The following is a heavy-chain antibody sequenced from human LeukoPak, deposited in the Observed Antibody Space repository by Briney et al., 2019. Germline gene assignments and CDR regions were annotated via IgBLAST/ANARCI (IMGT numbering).Heavy chain of an antibody. CDR2: IYYSGSGST. Sequence: SETLSLTCTVSGGSISSYYWSWIRQPPGKGLEWIGYIYYSGSGSTNYNPSLKSRVTISVDTSKNQFSLKLSSVTAADTAVYYCARADNYYYGMDVWGQGTTVTVSS. J-gene: IGHJ6*02. V-gene: IGHV4-59*01. CDR1: GGSISSYY. CDR3: ARADNYYYGMDV.